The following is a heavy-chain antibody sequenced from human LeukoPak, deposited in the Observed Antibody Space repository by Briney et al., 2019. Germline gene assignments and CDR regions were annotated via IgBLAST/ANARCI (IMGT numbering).Heavy chain of an antibody. CDR3: ARGWQRQYQLLPYY. V-gene: IGHV1-2*02. CDR2: INPNSGGT. Sequence: ASVKVSCKASGYTFTGYYMHWVRQAPGQGLEWMGWINPNSGGTNYAQKFQGRVTMTRDTSISTACMELSRLRSDDTAVYYCARGWQRQYQLLPYYWGQGTLVTVSS. J-gene: IGHJ4*02. D-gene: IGHD2-2*01. CDR1: GYTFTGYY.